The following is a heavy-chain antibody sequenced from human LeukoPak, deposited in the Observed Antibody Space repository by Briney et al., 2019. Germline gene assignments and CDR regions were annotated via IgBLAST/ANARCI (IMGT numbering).Heavy chain of an antibody. V-gene: IGHV3-53*01. J-gene: IGHJ4*02. CDR2: IYSGGST. D-gene: IGHD7-27*01. CDR1: GFTVSSNY. Sequence: GGSLRLSCAASGFTVSSNYMSWVRQAPGKGLEWVSVIYSGGSTYYADSVKGRFTISRDNSKNTLYLQMNSLRAEDTAVYYCARRTGTNPFDYWGQGTLVTVSS. CDR3: ARRTGTNPFDY.